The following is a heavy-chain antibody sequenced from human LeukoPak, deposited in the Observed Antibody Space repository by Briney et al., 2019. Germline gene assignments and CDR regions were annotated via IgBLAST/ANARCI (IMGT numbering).Heavy chain of an antibody. Sequence: SETLSLTCTVSGGSISSSSYYWGWIRQPPGKGLGGIGGIYYSGSTYYNPSLKSRVTISVDTSKNQFSLKLSSVTAADTAVYYCARGPIVVVPAAAFVYYGMDVWGQGTTVTVSS. CDR3: ARGPIVVVPAAAFVYYGMDV. CDR2: IYYSGST. J-gene: IGHJ6*02. CDR1: GGSISSSSYY. D-gene: IGHD2-2*01. V-gene: IGHV4-39*07.